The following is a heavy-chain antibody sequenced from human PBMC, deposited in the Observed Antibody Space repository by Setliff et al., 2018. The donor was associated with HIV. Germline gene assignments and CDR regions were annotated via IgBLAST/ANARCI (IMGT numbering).Heavy chain of an antibody. CDR2: IIPMFGTA. CDR1: GGTFSNYA. Sequence: GASVKVSCKTSGGTFSNYAISWVRQAPGQGLEWMGGIIPMFGTANYAQKFQGRVTITTDASTSTAYMELSSLRSEDTAVYYCAKDRTGTGTTLHVWGKGTTVTVSS. D-gene: IGHD1-7*01. V-gene: IGHV1-69*05. J-gene: IGHJ6*04. CDR3: AKDRTGTGTTLHV.